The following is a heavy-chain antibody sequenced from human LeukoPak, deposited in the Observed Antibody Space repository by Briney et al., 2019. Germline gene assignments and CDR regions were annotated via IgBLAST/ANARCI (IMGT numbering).Heavy chain of an antibody. V-gene: IGHV1-8*03. Sequence: GASVKVSCKASGYTFTSYDINWVRQATGQGLEWMGWMNPNSGNTGYAQKFQGRVTITRNTSISTAYMELSSLRSEDTAVYCCARGYCSSTSCDFDYWGQGTLVTVSS. CDR3: ARGYCSSTSCDFDY. CDR1: GYTFTSYD. D-gene: IGHD2-2*01. CDR2: MNPNSGNT. J-gene: IGHJ4*02.